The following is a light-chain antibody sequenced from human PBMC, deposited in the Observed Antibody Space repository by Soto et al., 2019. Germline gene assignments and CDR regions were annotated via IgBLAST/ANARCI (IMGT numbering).Light chain of an antibody. CDR2: GAS. V-gene: IGKV3D-15*02. CDR1: QNVLSN. J-gene: IGKJ1*01. CDR3: QQYGSSPPVT. Sequence: EIVMRQSPATLSVSPGERATLSCGASQNVLSNLAWYQQKPGQAPRLLIYGASTRATGIPARFSGSGSGTDFTLTISRLEPEDFAVYYCQQYGSSPPVTFGQGTKVDIK.